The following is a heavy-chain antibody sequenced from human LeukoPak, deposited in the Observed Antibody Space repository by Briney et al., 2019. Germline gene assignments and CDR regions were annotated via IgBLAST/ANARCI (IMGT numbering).Heavy chain of an antibody. J-gene: IGHJ4*02. D-gene: IGHD3-10*01. Sequence: ASVKVSCKASGYTFTSYYMHWVGQAPGQGLEWMGIINPSGGSTSYAQKFQGRVTMTRDTSTSTVYMELSSLRSEDTAVYYCARDTPQGITMVRGVMGVGYFDYWGQGTLVTVSS. V-gene: IGHV1-46*01. CDR2: INPSGGST. CDR3: ARDTPQGITMVRGVMGVGYFDY. CDR1: GYTFTSYY.